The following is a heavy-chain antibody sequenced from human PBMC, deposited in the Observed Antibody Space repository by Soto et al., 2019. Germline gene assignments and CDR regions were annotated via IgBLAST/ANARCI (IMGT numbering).Heavy chain of an antibody. Sequence: SETLSLTCTVSGGSISNYYWSWIRQPPGKGLEWIGYIYYSGSTNYNPSLKSRVTISVDTSKNQFSLKLSSVTAADTAVYYCARQDYYYYGMDVWGQGTTVTVSS. J-gene: IGHJ6*02. CDR1: GGSISNYY. CDR2: IYYSGST. V-gene: IGHV4-59*08. CDR3: ARQDYYYYGMDV.